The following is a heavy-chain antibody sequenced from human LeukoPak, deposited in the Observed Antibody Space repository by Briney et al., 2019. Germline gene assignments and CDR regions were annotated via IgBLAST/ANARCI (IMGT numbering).Heavy chain of an antibody. CDR1: GGSISSYY. CDR2: IYYTGST. Sequence: SETLSLTCTVSGGSISSYYWSWLRQPPGKGLEWLGYIYYTGSTNYNASLKSRFTISRDTPNNQMSLKMSCVTAEDTAVYYCARDGSIREGRWWFDRWGQGTLVTVSS. D-gene: IGHD4-23*01. J-gene: IGHJ5*02. CDR3: ARDGSIREGRWWFDR. V-gene: IGHV4-59*12.